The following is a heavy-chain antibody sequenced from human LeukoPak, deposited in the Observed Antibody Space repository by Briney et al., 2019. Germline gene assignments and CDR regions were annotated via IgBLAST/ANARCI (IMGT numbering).Heavy chain of an antibody. CDR3: AEVSLYGRFDP. J-gene: IGHJ5*02. D-gene: IGHD5/OR15-5a*01. V-gene: IGHV4-38-2*02. CDR1: GYSISSGYY. CDR2: MYHDRTT. Sequence: SETLSLTCNVSGYSISSGYYWGWIRQPPGKGLEWIGSMYHDRTTYYNTALKSRVTISVDTSKNQFSLKLSSVTVADTAVYYCAEVSLYGRFDPWGQGTLVTVSS.